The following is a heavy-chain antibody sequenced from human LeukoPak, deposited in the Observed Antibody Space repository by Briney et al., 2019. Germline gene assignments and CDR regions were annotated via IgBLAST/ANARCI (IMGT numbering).Heavy chain of an antibody. V-gene: IGHV4-39*07. Sequence: PSETLSLTCTVSGGSISSSSYYWGWIRQPPGKGLEWIGSIYYSGSTYYNPSLKSRVTISVDTSKNQFSLKLSSVTAADTAVYYCARVVPGATVGPFDYWGQGTLVTVSS. CDR3: ARVVPGATVGPFDY. J-gene: IGHJ4*02. CDR2: IYYSGST. D-gene: IGHD1-26*01. CDR1: GGSISSSSYY.